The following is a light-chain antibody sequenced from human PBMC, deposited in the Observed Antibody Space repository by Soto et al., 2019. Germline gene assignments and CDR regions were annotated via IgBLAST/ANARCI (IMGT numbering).Light chain of an antibody. V-gene: IGLV2-23*01. CDR2: EGI. CDR1: SSDVGTYKL. J-gene: IGLJ1*01. Sequence: QSVLTQPASVSGSPGQSITISCTGTSSDVGTYKLVSWYQHHPGKAPKLMIYEGIKRPSGVSNRFSGSKSGNTASLTISGLQAEDEADYYCCSYAGSNSYVFGTGTKVTV. CDR3: CSYAGSNSYV.